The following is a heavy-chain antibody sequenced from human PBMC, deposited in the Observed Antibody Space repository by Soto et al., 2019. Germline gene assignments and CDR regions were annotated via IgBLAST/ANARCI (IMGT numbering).Heavy chain of an antibody. CDR2: ISSSGSTI. CDR3: ARDLKQQLVRNYYYYMDV. V-gene: IGHV3-11*01. D-gene: IGHD6-13*01. J-gene: IGHJ6*03. CDR1: GFTFSDYY. Sequence: PGGSLRLSCAASGFTFSDYYMSWIRQAPGKGLEWVSYISSSGSTIYYADSVKGRFTISRDNAKNSLYLQMNSLRAEDTAVYYCARDLKQQLVRNYYYYMDVWGKGTTVTVSS.